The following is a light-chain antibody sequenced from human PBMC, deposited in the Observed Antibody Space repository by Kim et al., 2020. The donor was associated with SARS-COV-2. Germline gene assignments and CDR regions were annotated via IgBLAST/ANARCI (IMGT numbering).Light chain of an antibody. Sequence: DIQMTQSPSTLSASVGDRVTITCRASQGISRWLAWHQQKPGKAPKILIYDASSFESGVPSRFSGSGSGTEFTLTISGLQPDDFATYYCQHYGTFGQGTKVDIK. CDR2: DAS. CDR1: QGISRW. CDR3: QHYGT. V-gene: IGKV1-5*01. J-gene: IGKJ1*01.